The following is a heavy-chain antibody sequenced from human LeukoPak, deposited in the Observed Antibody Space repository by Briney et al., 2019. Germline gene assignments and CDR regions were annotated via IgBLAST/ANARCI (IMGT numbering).Heavy chain of an antibody. D-gene: IGHD5-12*01. Sequence: GASVKVSCKASGYTFTSYDINWVRQATGQGLEWMGWMNPNSGNTGYAQKFQGRVTMTRNTSISTAYMELSSLRSEDTAVYYCARDRDGYDGGFESSDYWGQGTLVTVS. V-gene: IGHV1-8*01. J-gene: IGHJ4*02. CDR3: ARDRDGYDGGFESSDY. CDR1: GYTFTSYD. CDR2: MNPNSGNT.